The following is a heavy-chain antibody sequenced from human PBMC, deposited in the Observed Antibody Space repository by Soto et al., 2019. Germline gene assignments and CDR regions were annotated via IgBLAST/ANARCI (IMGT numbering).Heavy chain of an antibody. CDR2: IWYDGSNK. CDR3: ARDPRRYDYIWGSLDY. CDR1: GFTFSSYG. V-gene: IGHV3-33*01. J-gene: IGHJ4*02. Sequence: QVQLVESGGGVVQPGRSLRLSCAASGFTFSSYGMHWVRQAPGKGLEWVAVIWYDGSNKYYADSVKGRFTISRDNSKNTLYLQMNSLRAEDTAVYYCARDPRRYDYIWGSLDYWGQGTLVTVSS. D-gene: IGHD3-16*01.